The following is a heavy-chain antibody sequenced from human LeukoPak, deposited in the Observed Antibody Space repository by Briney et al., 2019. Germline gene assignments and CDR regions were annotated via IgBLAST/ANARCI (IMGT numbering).Heavy chain of an antibody. CDR2: IYYSGST. V-gene: IGHV4-39*01. CDR1: GGSISSSSYY. J-gene: IGHJ3*02. Sequence: SETLSLTCTVSGGSISSSSYYWAWVRQPPGKGLEWIGSIYYSGSTYYNPSLKSRVTISVDTSKNQFSLKLSSVTAADTAVYYCARRGAFDIWGQGTMVTVSS. CDR3: ARRGAFDI.